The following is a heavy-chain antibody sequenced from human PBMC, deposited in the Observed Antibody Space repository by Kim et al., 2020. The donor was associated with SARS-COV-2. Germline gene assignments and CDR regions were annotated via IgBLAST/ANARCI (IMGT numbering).Heavy chain of an antibody. CDR3: ARNVLRYFDWFGMDV. D-gene: IGHD3-9*01. V-gene: IGHV3-74*01. Sequence: GGSLRLSCAASGFTFSSYWMHWVRQDPGRGLVWVSRINSDGSSTSYADSVKGRFTISRDNAKNTLYLQMNSLRAEDTAVYYCARNVLRYFDWFGMDVWGQGTTVTVSS. J-gene: IGHJ6*02. CDR2: INSDGSST. CDR1: GFTFSSYW.